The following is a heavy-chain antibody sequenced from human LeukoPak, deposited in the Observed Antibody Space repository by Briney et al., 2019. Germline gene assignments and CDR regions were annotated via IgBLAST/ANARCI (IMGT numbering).Heavy chain of an antibody. J-gene: IGHJ5*02. Sequence: SETLSLTCSVSGAPITSYFWSWVRLSPGRGLEWIGHIHYKGTTDYNPSLKSRVSMSIDKSKSQVSLSLTSVTAADTAIYFCARDLKLWGILGHFDPWGQGTLVTVSS. CDR1: GAPITSYF. D-gene: IGHD3-16*01. V-gene: IGHV4-59*01. CDR3: ARDLKLWGILGHFDP. CDR2: IHYKGTT.